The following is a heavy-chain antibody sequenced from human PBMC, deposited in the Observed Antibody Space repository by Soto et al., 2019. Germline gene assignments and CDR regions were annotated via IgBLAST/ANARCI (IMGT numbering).Heavy chain of an antibody. V-gene: IGHV3-64D*06. CDR3: VKEEGYYFDY. Sequence: GGSLRLSCSASGFSFRTYAMHWVRQAPGKRPEYVSALSSNGLITDYADSVKGRFTISRDTSKNTLYLQMSSLRAEDAAMYYCVKEEGYYFDYWGQGTLVTVSS. CDR1: GFSFRTYA. CDR2: LSSNGLIT. J-gene: IGHJ4*02.